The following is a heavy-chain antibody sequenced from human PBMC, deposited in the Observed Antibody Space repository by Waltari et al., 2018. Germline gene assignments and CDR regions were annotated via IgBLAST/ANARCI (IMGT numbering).Heavy chain of an antibody. Sequence: QVQLVQSGAEVKKPGSSVKVSCKASGGTFSSYAISWVRRAPGQGLEWMGGIIPIFGTANYAQKFQGRVTITADESTSTAYMELSSLRSEDTAVYYCARDWAYCSGGSCYEAADYWGQGTLVTVSS. CDR2: IIPIFGTA. J-gene: IGHJ4*02. CDR3: ARDWAYCSGGSCYEAADY. CDR1: GGTFSSYA. D-gene: IGHD2-15*01. V-gene: IGHV1-69*01.